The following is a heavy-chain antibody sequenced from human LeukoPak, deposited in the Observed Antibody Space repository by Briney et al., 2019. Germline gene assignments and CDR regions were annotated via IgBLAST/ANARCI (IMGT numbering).Heavy chain of an antibody. CDR3: ASTLGYCSSTSCYLSAFDI. CDR1: GYTFTSYD. V-gene: IGHV1-8*01. D-gene: IGHD2-2*01. J-gene: IGHJ3*02. Sequence: ASVKVSCKASGYTFTSYDINWVRQATGQGLEWMGWMNPNSGNTGYAQKSQGRVTMTRNTSISTAYMELSSLRSEDTAVYYCASTLGYCSSTSCYLSAFDIWGQGTMVTVSS. CDR2: MNPNSGNT.